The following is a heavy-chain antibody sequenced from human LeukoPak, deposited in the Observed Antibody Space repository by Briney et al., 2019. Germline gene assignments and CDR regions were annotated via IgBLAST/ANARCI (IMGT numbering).Heavy chain of an antibody. J-gene: IGHJ3*02. V-gene: IGHV4-59*01. CDR2: IYYSGST. CDR3: ARGVVGAEGAFDI. D-gene: IGHD2-15*01. CDR1: GGSISSYY. Sequence: PSETLSLTCTVSGGSISSYYWSWIRQPPGKGLEWIGYIYYSGSTNYNPSLKSRVTISVDTSKNQFSLKLSSVTAADTAVYYCARGVVGAEGAFDIWGQGTMVTVSS.